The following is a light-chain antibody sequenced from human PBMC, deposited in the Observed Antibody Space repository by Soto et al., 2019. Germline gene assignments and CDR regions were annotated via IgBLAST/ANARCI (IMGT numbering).Light chain of an antibody. J-gene: IGKJ1*01. Sequence: AIRMTQSPSSLSASTRDRVTITCRASQGISSYLAWYQQKPGKAPKLLIYAASTLQSGVPSRFSGSGSGTEFTLTISSLQPEDFATYYCLQHNSYPWTFGQGTKVDIK. CDR3: LQHNSYPWT. V-gene: IGKV1-8*01. CDR2: AAS. CDR1: QGISSY.